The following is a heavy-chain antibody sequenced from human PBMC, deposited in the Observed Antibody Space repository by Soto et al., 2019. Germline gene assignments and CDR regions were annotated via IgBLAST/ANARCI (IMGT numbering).Heavy chain of an antibody. J-gene: IGHJ1*01. V-gene: IGHV3-23*01. Sequence: GGSLRLSCAASGFTFSSYAMSWVRQAPGKGLEWVSAISGSGGSTYYADSVKGRFTISRDNSKNTLYLQMNSLRAEDTAVYYWAEDGAYYYDSSGYFYFQHWGQGTLVTVSS. D-gene: IGHD3-22*01. CDR2: ISGSGGST. CDR3: AEDGAYYYDSSGYFYFQH. CDR1: GFTFSSYA.